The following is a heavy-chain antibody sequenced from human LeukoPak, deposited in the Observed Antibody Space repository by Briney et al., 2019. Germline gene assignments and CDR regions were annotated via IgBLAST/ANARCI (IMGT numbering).Heavy chain of an antibody. V-gene: IGHV3-30-3*01. J-gene: IGHJ3*02. CDR1: GFTFSSYA. D-gene: IGHD3-22*01. CDR2: ISYDGSNK. CDR3: AINYYGSSGYFAPAFDI. Sequence: GGSLRLSCAASGFTFSSYAMHWVRQAPGKGLESVAVISYDGSNKYYADSVKGRFTISRDNSKNTLYLQMNSLRAEDTAVYYCAINYYGSSGYFAPAFDIWGQGTMVTVSS.